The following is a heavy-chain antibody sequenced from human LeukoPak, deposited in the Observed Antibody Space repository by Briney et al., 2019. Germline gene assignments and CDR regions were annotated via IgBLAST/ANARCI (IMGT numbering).Heavy chain of an antibody. D-gene: IGHD6-13*01. CDR3: ARRRRIAGVGTDGLDI. V-gene: IGHV4-59*08. CDR2: IYYSGST. J-gene: IGHJ3*02. CDR1: GGSISSYY. Sequence: SETLSLTCTVSGGSISSYYWSWIRQPPGKGLEWIGYIYYSGSTNYNPSLKSRVTISVDTSKNQFSLKLTSVTAADTAMYYCARRRRIAGVGTDGLDIWGQGTMVTVSS.